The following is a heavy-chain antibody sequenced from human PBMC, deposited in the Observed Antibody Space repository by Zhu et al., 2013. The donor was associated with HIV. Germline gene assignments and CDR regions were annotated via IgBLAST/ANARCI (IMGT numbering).Heavy chain of an antibody. D-gene: IGHD1-7*01. Sequence: VQLVESGGGLVHPGGSLRLSCAASGFTFSSYGMHWVRQAPGKGLEWVAVISYDGSNKYYADSVKGRFTISRDNSKNTLYLQMNSLRAEDTAVYYCAKDLGEITGTTDGHWFDPWGQGTLVTVSS. CDR1: GFTFSSYG. V-gene: IGHV3-30*18. J-gene: IGHJ5*02. CDR3: AKDLGEITGTTDGHWFDP. CDR2: ISYDGSNK.